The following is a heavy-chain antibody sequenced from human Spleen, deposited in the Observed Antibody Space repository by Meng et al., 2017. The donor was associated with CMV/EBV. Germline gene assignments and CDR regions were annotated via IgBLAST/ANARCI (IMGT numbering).Heavy chain of an antibody. CDR1: RFTLSNYG. J-gene: IGHJ4*02. D-gene: IGHD2-21*01. CDR3: AKDDC. V-gene: IGHV3-30*02. CDR2: IQYDGTNK. Sequence: GGSLRLSCAASRFTLSNYGIHWVRQAPGKGLEWVAFIQYDGTNKYYADSVKGRFTISRDTSKNMLYLQMHSLRAEDTAVYYCAKDDCWGQGTLVTVSS.